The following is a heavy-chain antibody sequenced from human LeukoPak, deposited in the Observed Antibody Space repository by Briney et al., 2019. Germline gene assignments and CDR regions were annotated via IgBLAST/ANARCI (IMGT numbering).Heavy chain of an antibody. J-gene: IGHJ5*02. CDR3: AKTWGSGIPWVWFDP. V-gene: IGHV3-30*18. D-gene: IGHD3-10*01. CDR1: EFSFNNFA. Sequence: GGSLRLSCAASEFSFNNFAMYWVRQPLGKGLEWLAVISYDGSIRYYADSVKGRFTISRDNSKNTLYLQMNSLRAEDTAVYYCAKTWGSGIPWVWFDPWGQGTLVTVSS. CDR2: ISYDGSIR.